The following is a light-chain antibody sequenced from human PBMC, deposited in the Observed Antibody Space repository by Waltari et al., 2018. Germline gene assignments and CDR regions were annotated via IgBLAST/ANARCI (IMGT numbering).Light chain of an antibody. CDR2: DVI. CDR1: SSDVGGYNH. CDR3: CSFAGTYTWV. J-gene: IGLJ3*02. Sequence: QSALTQPRSVSGSPGQSVTISCTGTSSDVGGYNHVSWYQQHPGKAPKLMIYDVIKRPSGVPDRFSGSKSGITAALTSSGLQAEDEADYYCCSFAGTYTWVFGGGTKLTVL. V-gene: IGLV2-11*01.